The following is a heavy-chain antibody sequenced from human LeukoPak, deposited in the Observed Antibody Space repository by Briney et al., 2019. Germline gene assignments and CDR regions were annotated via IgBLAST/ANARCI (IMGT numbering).Heavy chain of an antibody. D-gene: IGHD3-10*01. CDR2: ISGSGGST. Sequence: GGSLRLSCAASGFTFSSYSMSWVRQAPGKGLEWVSAISGSGGSTYYAGSVKGRFTISRDSSKTTLYLQMNSLRAEDTAVYYCAKEVSGSGSYYGGNDYWGQGTLVIVSS. V-gene: IGHV3-23*01. CDR3: AKEVSGSGSYYGGNDY. CDR1: GFTFSSYS. J-gene: IGHJ4*02.